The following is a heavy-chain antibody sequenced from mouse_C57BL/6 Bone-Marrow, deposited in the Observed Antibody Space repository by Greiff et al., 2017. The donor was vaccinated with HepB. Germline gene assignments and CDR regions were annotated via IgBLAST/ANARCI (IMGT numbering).Heavy chain of an antibody. V-gene: IGHV1-15*01. CDR2: IDPETGGT. CDR1: GYTFTDYE. Sequence: QVQLQQSGAELVRPGASVTLSCKASGYTFTDYEMHWVKQTPVHGLEWIGAIDPETGGTAYNQKFKGKAILTADKSSSTAYMELRGLTSEDSAVYYCTRWVYAMDYWGQGTSVTVSS. CDR3: TRWVYAMDY. J-gene: IGHJ4*01.